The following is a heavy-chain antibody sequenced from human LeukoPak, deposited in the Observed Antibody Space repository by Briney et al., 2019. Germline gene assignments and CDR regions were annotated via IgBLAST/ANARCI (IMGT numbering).Heavy chain of an antibody. CDR2: ISYDGSNK. D-gene: IGHD6-19*01. CDR3: AKDLGGIAVAGTGDY. Sequence: PGRSLRLSCAASGFTFSSYGMHWVRQAPGKGLEWVAVISYDGSNKCYADSVKGRFTISRDNSKNTLYLQMNSLRAEDTAVYYCAKDLGGIAVAGTGDYWGQGTLVTVSS. J-gene: IGHJ4*02. CDR1: GFTFSSYG. V-gene: IGHV3-30*18.